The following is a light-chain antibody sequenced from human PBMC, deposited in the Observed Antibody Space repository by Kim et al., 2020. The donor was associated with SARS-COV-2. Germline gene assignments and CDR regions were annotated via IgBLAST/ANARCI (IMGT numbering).Light chain of an antibody. CDR1: TGAVTSDSY. Sequence: GGTINPTCASVTGAVTSDSYPNWYQQKPGQAPRPLIYSTNRKHSWTPARFSGSLLGGKAALTLSAVQPEDEADYYCLLHYAGTQVFGGGTQLTVL. J-gene: IGLJ2*01. V-gene: IGLV7-43*01. CDR3: LLHYAGTQV. CDR2: STN.